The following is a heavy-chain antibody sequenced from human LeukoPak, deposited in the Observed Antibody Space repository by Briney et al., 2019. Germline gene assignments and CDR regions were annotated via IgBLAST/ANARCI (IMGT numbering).Heavy chain of an antibody. D-gene: IGHD5-18*01. Sequence: ASVKVSCKASGHTFTSYDINWVRQATGQGLEWMGWMNPNSGNTGYAQKFQGRVTITRNTSISTAYMELSSLRSEDTAVYYCARGPSNTAVYYYYYYMDVWGKGTTVTVSS. CDR1: GHTFTSYD. J-gene: IGHJ6*03. CDR3: ARGPSNTAVYYYYYYMDV. V-gene: IGHV1-8*03. CDR2: MNPNSGNT.